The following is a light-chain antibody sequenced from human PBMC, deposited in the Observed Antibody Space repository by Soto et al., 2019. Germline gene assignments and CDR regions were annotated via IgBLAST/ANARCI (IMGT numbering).Light chain of an antibody. CDR2: DAS. CDR1: QSVSSH. V-gene: IGKV3-11*01. CDR3: QQRSSWPIT. J-gene: IGKJ5*01. Sequence: EIVMTQSPATLSLSPGERATLSCRASQSVSSHLVWYQQKPGQAPRLLISDASNRATGIPARFSGSGSGTDFTLTINSLEPEDFAVYYCQQRSSWPITFGQGTRLEN.